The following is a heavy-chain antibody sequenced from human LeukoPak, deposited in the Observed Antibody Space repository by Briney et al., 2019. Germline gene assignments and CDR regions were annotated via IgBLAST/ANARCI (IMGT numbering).Heavy chain of an antibody. CDR1: GGTFSSYA. Sequence: ASVKVSCKASGGTFSSYAISWVRQAPGQGLEWMGWISAYNGSTNYAQKLQGRVTMTTDTSTSTAYMELRSLRSDDTAVYYCARTRDYYDSSGSSDYWGQGTLVTVSS. CDR2: ISAYNGST. D-gene: IGHD3-22*01. J-gene: IGHJ4*02. V-gene: IGHV1-18*01. CDR3: ARTRDYYDSSGSSDY.